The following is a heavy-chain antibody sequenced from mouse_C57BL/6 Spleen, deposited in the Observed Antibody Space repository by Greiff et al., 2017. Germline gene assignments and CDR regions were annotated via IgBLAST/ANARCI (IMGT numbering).Heavy chain of an antibody. V-gene: IGHV1-72*01. D-gene: IGHD2-3*01. Sequence: VQLQQPGAELVKPGASVKLSCTASGYTFTSYWMHWVKQRPGRGLEWIGRIDPNSGGTKYTEKFKSKATLTVDKPSSTAYMQLSSLPSEDSAVYYCARDRDGYYGGYAMDYWGQGTSVTVSS. CDR1: GYTFTSYW. CDR2: IDPNSGGT. CDR3: ARDRDGYYGGYAMDY. J-gene: IGHJ4*01.